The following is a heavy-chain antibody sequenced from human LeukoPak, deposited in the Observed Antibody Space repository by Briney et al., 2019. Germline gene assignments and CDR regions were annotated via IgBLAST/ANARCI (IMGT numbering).Heavy chain of an antibody. CDR3: ARDAVTGYSSGWYKPFPFDY. J-gene: IGHJ4*02. CDR2: ISGSSSYL. CDR1: GFTFSSYE. Sequence: GGSLRLSCAASGFTFSSYEMNWVRQAPGKGLEWVSSISGSSSYLFFADSVKGRFTISRDNTKNSLYLQMNSLRVGDTAVYYCARDAVTGYSSGWYKPFPFDYWGQGSLVTVSS. D-gene: IGHD6-19*01. V-gene: IGHV3-21*01.